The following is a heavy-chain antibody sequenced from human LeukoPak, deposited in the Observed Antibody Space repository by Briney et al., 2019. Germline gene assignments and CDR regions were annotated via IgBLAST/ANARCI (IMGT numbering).Heavy chain of an antibody. D-gene: IGHD3-3*01. J-gene: IGHJ4*02. CDR1: GFTFSSYG. CDR3: AKGLEYYDYLDY. V-gene: IGHV3-30*02. Sequence: GGSLRLSCAASGFTFSSYGMHWVRQAPGKGLEWVAFIRYDGSNKYYADSVKGRFTISRDNSKNTLYLQMNSLRAEDTAVYYCAKGLEYYDYLDYWGQGTLVTVSS. CDR2: IRYDGSNK.